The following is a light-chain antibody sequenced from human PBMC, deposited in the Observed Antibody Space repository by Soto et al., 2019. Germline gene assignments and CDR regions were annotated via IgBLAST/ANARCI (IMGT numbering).Light chain of an antibody. CDR2: SDN. CDR1: SSNIGSTR. Sequence: QSVLTQPPSASGTPGQRVAISCSGASSNIGSTRANWYRQLPGTAPKLLIYSDNQRPSGVPARFSGSKSGTSASLAISGLQSEDEADYYCAAWDNSLNGYVFGTGTKLTVL. V-gene: IGLV1-44*01. CDR3: AAWDNSLNGYV. J-gene: IGLJ1*01.